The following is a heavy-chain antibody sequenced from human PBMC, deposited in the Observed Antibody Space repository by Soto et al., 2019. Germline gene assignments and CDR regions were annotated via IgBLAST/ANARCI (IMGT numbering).Heavy chain of an antibody. V-gene: IGHV4-59*01. CDR1: GGSISSYY. Sequence: PSETLSLTCTVSGGSISSYYWSWIRQPPGKGLEWIGYIYYSGSTNYNPSLKSRVTISVDTSKNQFSLKLSSVTAADTAVYYCARAGCSRTSCYWGYNWFDPWGQGTLVTVSS. J-gene: IGHJ5*02. CDR2: IYYSGST. CDR3: ARAGCSRTSCYWGYNWFDP. D-gene: IGHD2-2*01.